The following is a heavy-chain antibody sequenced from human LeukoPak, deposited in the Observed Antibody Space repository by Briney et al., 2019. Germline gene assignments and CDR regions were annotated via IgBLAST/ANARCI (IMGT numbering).Heavy chain of an antibody. Sequence: SVKLSCNASGGTFSSYTISWVRQAPGQGLEWMGRIIPILGIANYAQKFQGRVTINADKSTSTANMELRSMRSEDTAVYYCARGKMVTRGMDVWGQGTTVTVSS. CDR2: IIPILGIA. V-gene: IGHV1-69*02. CDR1: GGTFSSYT. D-gene: IGHD4-23*01. CDR3: ARGKMVTRGMDV. J-gene: IGHJ6*02.